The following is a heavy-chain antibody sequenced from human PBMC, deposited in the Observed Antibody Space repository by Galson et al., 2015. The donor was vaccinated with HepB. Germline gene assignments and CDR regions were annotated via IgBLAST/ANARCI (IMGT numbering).Heavy chain of an antibody. V-gene: IGHV1-2*06. Sequence: SVKVSCKASGYTFTGYYMHWVRQAPGQGLEWMGRVNPNSGGTNYAQKFQGRVTMTRDTSISTAYMELSRLRSDDTAVYYCARSYGDHNVYYYYYMDVWGKGTTVTVSS. J-gene: IGHJ6*03. CDR2: VNPNSGGT. CDR1: GYTFTGYY. CDR3: ARSYGDHNVYYYYYMDV. D-gene: IGHD4-17*01.